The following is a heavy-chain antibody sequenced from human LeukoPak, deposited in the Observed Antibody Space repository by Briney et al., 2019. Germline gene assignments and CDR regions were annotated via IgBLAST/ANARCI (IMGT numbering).Heavy chain of an antibody. D-gene: IGHD6-25*01. CDR1: GYTFTGYF. V-gene: IGHV1-2*02. Sequence: ASVKVSCKASGYTFTGYFIHWLRQAPGQGLEWMGWIKTNSGGTKYAQKFQGRVTMTRDTSSSTAYMEMTRLRSDDTAVYYCAREEAATPSDFDDWGQGTLVTVSS. CDR2: IKTNSGGT. J-gene: IGHJ4*02. CDR3: AREEAATPSDFDD.